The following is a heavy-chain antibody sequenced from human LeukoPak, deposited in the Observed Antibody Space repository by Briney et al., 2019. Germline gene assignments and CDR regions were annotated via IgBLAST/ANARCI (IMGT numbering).Heavy chain of an antibody. Sequence: GGSLRLSCAASGFTFSSYGMHWVRQAPGKGLEWVAVIWYDGSNKYYADSVKGRFTISRDSSKNTLYLQMNSLRAEDTAVYYCERDGGGPSELGYWGQGTLVTVSS. D-gene: IGHD3-3*02. CDR1: GFTFSSYG. V-gene: IGHV3-33*01. CDR2: IWYDGSNK. J-gene: IGHJ4*02. CDR3: ERDGGGPSELGY.